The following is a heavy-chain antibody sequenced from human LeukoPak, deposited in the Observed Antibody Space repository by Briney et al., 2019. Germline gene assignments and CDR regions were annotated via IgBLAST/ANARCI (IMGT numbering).Heavy chain of an antibody. D-gene: IGHD6-19*01. J-gene: IGHJ6*02. V-gene: IGHV3-23*01. CDR3: AKGSVSMAGTPGDV. CDR1: GFTFSSYS. CDR2: IGGGGYST. Sequence: GGSLRLSCAASGFTFSSYSMNWVRQAPGKGLEWVSTIGGGGYSTYYADSVKGRFTISRDNSKNTLFLQMNSLRAEDTAIYYCAKGSVSMAGTPGDVWGQGTTSPSP.